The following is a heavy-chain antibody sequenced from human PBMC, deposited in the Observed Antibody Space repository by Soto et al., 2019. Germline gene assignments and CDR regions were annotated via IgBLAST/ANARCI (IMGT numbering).Heavy chain of an antibody. CDR2: IYYSGLT. V-gene: IGHV4-30-4*02. D-gene: IGHD2-8*02. J-gene: IGHJ1*01. CDR3: AYLSGFTGHPGD. CDR1: GGSMRSEGYY. Sequence: SETLSLTCSVSGGSMRSEGYYWSWIRQHPGKGLEWIGYIYYSGLTDYNPSLKSRLTISVDKSKNEFYLKMRSVTAADTAVYYCAYLSGFTGHPGDWGQGTLVTVSS.